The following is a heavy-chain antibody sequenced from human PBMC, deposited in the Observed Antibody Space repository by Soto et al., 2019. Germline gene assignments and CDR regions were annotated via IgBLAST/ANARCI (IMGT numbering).Heavy chain of an antibody. CDR3: ARGHYYGSGSGFDY. D-gene: IGHD3-10*01. J-gene: IGHJ4*02. CDR2: IIPILGIA. Sequence: QVQLVQSGAEVKKPGSSVKVSCKASGGTFSSYTISWVRQALGQGLEWMGRIIPILGIANYAQKFQGRVTITADKSTSTAYMELSSLRSEDTAVYYCARGHYYGSGSGFDYWGQGTLVTVSS. V-gene: IGHV1-69*02. CDR1: GGTFSSYT.